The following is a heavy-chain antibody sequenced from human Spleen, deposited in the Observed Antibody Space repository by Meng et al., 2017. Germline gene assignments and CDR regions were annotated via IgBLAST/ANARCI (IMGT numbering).Heavy chain of an antibody. CDR2: INPNSGGT. D-gene: IGHD3-9*01. Sequence: ASVKVSCKASGYTFTGYYIHWVRQAPGQGLEWMGRINPNSGGTNYAQKFQGRVTMTRDTSISTAYMELSRLRSDDTAVYYCAREDSFLTAFDIWGQGTMVTVSS. CDR1: GYTFTGYY. CDR3: AREDSFLTAFDI. V-gene: IGHV1-2*06. J-gene: IGHJ3*02.